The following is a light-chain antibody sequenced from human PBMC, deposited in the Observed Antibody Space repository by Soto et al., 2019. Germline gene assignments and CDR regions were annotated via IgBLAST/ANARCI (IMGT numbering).Light chain of an antibody. CDR3: QHRNNWLGT. CDR1: QSVGSF. V-gene: IGKV3-11*01. J-gene: IGKJ3*01. CDR2: DAS. Sequence: EIVLTQSPATLSLSPGERATLSCRASQSVGSFLAWYQQKSGQTPRLLIYDASNRAPGIPARFGGSGSGTDFTLTISSLEPEDFAVYYCQHRNNWLGTFGPGTKVDIK.